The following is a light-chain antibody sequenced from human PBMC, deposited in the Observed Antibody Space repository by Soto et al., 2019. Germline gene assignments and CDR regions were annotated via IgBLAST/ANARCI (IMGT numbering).Light chain of an antibody. CDR1: QSVNNNY. CDR3: QQYGSAPWK. CDR2: AAS. V-gene: IGKV3-20*01. J-gene: IGKJ1*01. Sequence: EIVLTQSPGTLSLSPGERATLSCRASQSVNNNYLAWYQHKPGQSPRLLIYAASNRARGIPDKFGGSGSGADFTLAVSRLEPEDCAVSYCQQYGSAPWKSGQGTKV.